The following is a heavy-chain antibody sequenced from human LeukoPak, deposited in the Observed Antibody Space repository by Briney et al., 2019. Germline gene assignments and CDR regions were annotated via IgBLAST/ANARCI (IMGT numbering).Heavy chain of an antibody. V-gene: IGHV1-69*06. J-gene: IGHJ6*03. CDR3: AHRGGTGYYYYYYYMDV. CDR1: GYTFTSYG. D-gene: IGHD1-14*01. CDR2: IIPIFGTA. Sequence: GASVKVSCKASGYTFTSYGISWVRQAPGQGLEWMGGIIPIFGTANYAQKFQGRVTITADKSTSTAYMELSSLRSEDTAVYYCAHRGGTGYYYYYYYMDVWGKGTTVTVSS.